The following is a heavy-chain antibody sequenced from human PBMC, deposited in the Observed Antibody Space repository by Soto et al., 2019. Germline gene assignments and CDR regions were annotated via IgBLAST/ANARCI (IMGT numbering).Heavy chain of an antibody. Sequence: QLQLQESGPGLAKPSETLSLTCTVSGGSISSSSYYWGWIRQPPGKGLEWIGSIYYSGSTYYNPSLKSRVTISVDTSKNQFSLKLSSVTAADTAVYYCARQDIVLMVYAIHWFDPWGQGTLVTVSS. D-gene: IGHD2-8*01. CDR1: GGSISSSSYY. J-gene: IGHJ5*02. CDR2: IYYSGST. CDR3: ARQDIVLMVYAIHWFDP. V-gene: IGHV4-39*01.